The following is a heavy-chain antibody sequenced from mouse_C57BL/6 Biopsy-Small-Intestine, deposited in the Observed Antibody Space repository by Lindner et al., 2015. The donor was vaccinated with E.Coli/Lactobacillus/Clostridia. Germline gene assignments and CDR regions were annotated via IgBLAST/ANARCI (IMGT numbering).Heavy chain of an antibody. J-gene: IGHJ3*01. CDR3: ARGAYGNSFWFAY. CDR2: ISYSGYT. D-gene: IGHD1-1*01. CDR1: GYSITSGYD. V-gene: IGHV3-1*01. Sequence: VQLQESGPGMVKPSQSLSLTCTVTGYSITSGYDWHWIRRFPGNKLEWMGYISYSGYTNHNPSLKSRISITHDTSKNHFFLKLNSVTTEDTATYYCARGAYGNSFWFAYWGQGTLVTVSA.